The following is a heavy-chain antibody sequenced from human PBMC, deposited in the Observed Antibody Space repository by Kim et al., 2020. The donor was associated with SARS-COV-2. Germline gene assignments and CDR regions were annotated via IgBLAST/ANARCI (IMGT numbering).Heavy chain of an antibody. D-gene: IGHD2-2*01. CDR1: GGSFSNYY. J-gene: IGHJ6*02. V-gene: IGHV4-34*01. CDR3: ARGPKYQLLLYSYYTIDV. Sequence: SETLSLTCAVYGGSFSNYYWSWIRQSPGKGLEWIGEINHSGSTKYNPSLKSRVTISVDTSKNQFSLKLSSVTAADTAVYYCARGPKYQLLLYSYYTIDVWGQGTPVTVS. CDR2: INHSGST.